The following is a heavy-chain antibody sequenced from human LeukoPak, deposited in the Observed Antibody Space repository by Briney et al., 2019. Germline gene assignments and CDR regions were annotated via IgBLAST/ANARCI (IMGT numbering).Heavy chain of an antibody. J-gene: IGHJ4*02. D-gene: IGHD3-22*01. CDR3: AKDANYLDSSGYLIPFDY. CDR1: GFTFSRFA. Sequence: PGGSLRLSCSPSGFTFSRFAVTWVRHLPGKGLEWVSTISGNGLQTFYADSVKGRFSVSRDNSKNIVYLQMDSLRADDSALYSCAKDANYLDSSGYLIPFDYWGPGTLVTVAS. V-gene: IGHV3-23*01. CDR2: ISGNGLQT.